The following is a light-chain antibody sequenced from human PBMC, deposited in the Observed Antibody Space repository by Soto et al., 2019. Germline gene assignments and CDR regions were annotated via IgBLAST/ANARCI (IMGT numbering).Light chain of an antibody. J-gene: IGLJ2*01. CDR1: TSNIGSDT. Sequence: QSVLTQPPSASGTPGQRVTISCSGSTSNIGSDTVNWYQQLPGTAPKLLIYRNTQRPSGVPDRVSGSKSGASASLAISGLQSDDEADYYCASWDDSLDVVVFGGGTKLTVL. V-gene: IGLV1-44*01. CDR3: ASWDDSLDVVV. CDR2: RNT.